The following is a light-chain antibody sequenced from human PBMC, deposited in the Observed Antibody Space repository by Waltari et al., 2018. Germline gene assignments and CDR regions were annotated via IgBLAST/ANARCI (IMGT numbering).Light chain of an antibody. Sequence: QSALTQPPSASGSPGQSVTISCTGTHSDVGGFDFVSWYQQHPGKAPKLIIYDVTKRPSGVPDRFSGSKSANTASLTVSGLLAEDEADYYCCSYSGTNSNYVFGTGTKVTVL. V-gene: IGLV2-8*01. J-gene: IGLJ1*01. CDR3: CSYSGTNSNYV. CDR2: DVT. CDR1: HSDVGGFDF.